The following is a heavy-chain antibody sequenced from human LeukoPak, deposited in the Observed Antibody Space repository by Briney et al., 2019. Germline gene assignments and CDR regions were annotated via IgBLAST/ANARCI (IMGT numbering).Heavy chain of an antibody. D-gene: IGHD2-15*01. V-gene: IGHV1-8*01. Sequence: GASVKVSCKASGYTFTSCDINWVRQATGQGLEWMGWLNPNSGNTGYAQKFQGRVTMTRNTSISTAYMELSSLRSEDTAVYYCAKSIVVVVAATPGLYYGMDVWGQGTTVTVSS. CDR3: AKSIVVVVAATPGLYYGMDV. CDR1: GYTFTSCD. CDR2: LNPNSGNT. J-gene: IGHJ6*02.